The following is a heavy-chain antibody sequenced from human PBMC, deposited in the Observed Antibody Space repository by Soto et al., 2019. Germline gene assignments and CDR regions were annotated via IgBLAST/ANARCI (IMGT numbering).Heavy chain of an antibody. CDR3: ARRAAAGIREGVRYYYYGMDV. Sequence: GESLKISCKGSGYSFTSYWIGWVRQMPGKGLEWMGIIYLGDSDTRYSPSFQGQVTISADKSISTAYLQWSSLKASDTAMYYCARRAAAGIREGVRYYYYGMDVWGQGTTVTVSS. D-gene: IGHD6-13*01. CDR2: IYLGDSDT. V-gene: IGHV5-51*01. J-gene: IGHJ6*02. CDR1: GYSFTSYW.